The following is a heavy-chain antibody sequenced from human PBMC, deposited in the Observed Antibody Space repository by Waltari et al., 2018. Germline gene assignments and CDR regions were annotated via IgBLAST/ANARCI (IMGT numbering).Heavy chain of an antibody. CDR1: GGSFSGYY. J-gene: IGHJ3*02. V-gene: IGHV4-34*01. Sequence: QVQLQQWGAGLLKPSETLSLTCAVYGGSFSGYYWSWIRQPPGKGLEWIGEINHSGSTNYNPALKSRVTISVDTSKNQFSLKLSSLRSEDTAVYYCARDLGSWDYGDPDAFDIWGQGTMVTVSS. D-gene: IGHD4-17*01. CDR3: ARDLGSWDYGDPDAFDI. CDR2: INHSGST.